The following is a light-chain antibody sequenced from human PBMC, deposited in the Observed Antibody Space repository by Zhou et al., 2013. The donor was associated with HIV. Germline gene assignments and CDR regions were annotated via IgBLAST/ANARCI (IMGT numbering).Light chain of an antibody. CDR2: GAS. Sequence: IVMTQSPATLSVSPGERATLSCRASQSVSSNLAWYQQKPGQAPRLLIFGASARASGIPDRFSASGSGTEFTLTISSLQPEDFAVYYCQQYKDWPLTFGGGTKVEIK. CDR3: QQYKDWPLT. CDR1: QSVSSN. V-gene: IGKV3D-15*01. J-gene: IGKJ4*01.